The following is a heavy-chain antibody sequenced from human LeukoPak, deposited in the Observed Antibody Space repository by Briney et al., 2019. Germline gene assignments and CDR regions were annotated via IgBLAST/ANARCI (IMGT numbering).Heavy chain of an antibody. Sequence: ASVKVSCKASGYTFTGYYMHWVRQAPGQGLEWMGWINPNSGGTNYAQKFQGWVTMARDTSISTAYMELSRLRSDDTAVYYCARERHSSGSDALDYWGQGTLVTVSS. V-gene: IGHV1-2*04. CDR2: INPNSGGT. CDR1: GYTFTGYY. D-gene: IGHD6-19*01. CDR3: ARERHSSGSDALDY. J-gene: IGHJ4*02.